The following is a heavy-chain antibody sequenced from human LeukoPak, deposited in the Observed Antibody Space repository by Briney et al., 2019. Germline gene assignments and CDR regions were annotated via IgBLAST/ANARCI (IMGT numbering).Heavy chain of an antibody. J-gene: IGHJ5*02. V-gene: IGHV3-74*01. Sequence: GGSLRLSCAASGFTISNYWMHWVRHTPGKGLVWGSRILSEGSSTNYADSVKGRFTVSRDNAQNTLYLKMNSLRAEDTAVNYCVGGYCSATSCYFSSTYNWFDPWGQGTLVTVSS. CDR1: GFTISNYW. D-gene: IGHD2-2*01. CDR3: VGGYCSATSCYFSSTYNWFDP. CDR2: ILSEGSST.